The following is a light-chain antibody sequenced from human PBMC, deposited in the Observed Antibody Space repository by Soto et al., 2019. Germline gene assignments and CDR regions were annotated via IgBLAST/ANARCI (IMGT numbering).Light chain of an antibody. CDR3: QQSYSTPSIT. Sequence: DIQMTQSPSSLSASVGDRVTITCRASQSISSYFNWYQQKPGKAPKRLIYAASSWQGGVPSRFSGSGAGTDFTLTISSLQPEDFATYYCQQSYSTPSITFGQGTRLEIK. V-gene: IGKV1-39*01. J-gene: IGKJ5*01. CDR2: AAS. CDR1: QSISSY.